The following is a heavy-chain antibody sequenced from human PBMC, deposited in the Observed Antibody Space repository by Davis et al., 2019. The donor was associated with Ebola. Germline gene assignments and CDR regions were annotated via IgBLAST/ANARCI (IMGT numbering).Heavy chain of an antibody. Sequence: AASVKVSCKASGYTFTDYAFTWLRQAPGQGLEWMVWSSTYNGNTNYAQKLQGRVTMTTDTSTNTAQMELRSLTTDDTAVYYWARAASSLLNDYWGQETLVTVSS. D-gene: IGHD3-10*01. CDR2: SSTYNGNT. CDR3: ARAASSLLNDY. J-gene: IGHJ4*02. V-gene: IGHV1-18*01. CDR1: GYTFTDYA.